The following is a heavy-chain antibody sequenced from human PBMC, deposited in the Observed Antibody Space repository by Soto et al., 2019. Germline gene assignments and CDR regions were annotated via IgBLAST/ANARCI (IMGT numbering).Heavy chain of an antibody. Sequence: QVQLVQSGAEVKKPGASVKVSCKASGYTFTSYYMHWVRQAPGQGLEWMGIINPSGGSTSYAQKFQGRVTMTRDTSTSTVYMALSSLRSEDTAGYYWARGVNMAFDYWGQGTLVTVSS. D-gene: IGHD2-21*01. CDR3: ARGVNMAFDY. CDR2: INPSGGST. V-gene: IGHV1-46*01. J-gene: IGHJ4*02. CDR1: GYTFTSYY.